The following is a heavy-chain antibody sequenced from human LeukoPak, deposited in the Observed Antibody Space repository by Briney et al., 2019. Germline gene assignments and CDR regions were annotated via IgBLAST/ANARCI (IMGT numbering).Heavy chain of an antibody. V-gene: IGHV3-21*01. Sequence: PGGSLRLSCAASGFTFSSYSMNWVRQAPGKGLEWVSSISSSSSYIYYADSVKGRFTISRYNDKNSLYLQMNSLRAEDTAVYYCARGVGSSGWYDGGYFDYWGQGTLVTVSS. D-gene: IGHD6-19*01. CDR1: GFTFSSYS. CDR2: ISSSSSYI. J-gene: IGHJ4*02. CDR3: ARGVGSSGWYDGGYFDY.